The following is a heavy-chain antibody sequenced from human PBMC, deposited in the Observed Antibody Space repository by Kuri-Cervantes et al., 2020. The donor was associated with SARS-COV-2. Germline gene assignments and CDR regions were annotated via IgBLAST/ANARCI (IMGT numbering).Heavy chain of an antibody. CDR1: GGTFSSYA. Sequence: SVKVSCKASGGTFSSYAISWVRQAPGQGLEWMGRIIPMFGSASYAQKFQGRVTITADKSTSTAYMELSSLRSEDTAVYYCARSQGIRGEDTGMVYYQYYMDVWGKGTTAPSP. V-gene: IGHV1-69*06. CDR2: IIPMFGSA. D-gene: IGHD5-18*01. J-gene: IGHJ6*03. CDR3: ARSQGIRGEDTGMVYYQYYMDV.